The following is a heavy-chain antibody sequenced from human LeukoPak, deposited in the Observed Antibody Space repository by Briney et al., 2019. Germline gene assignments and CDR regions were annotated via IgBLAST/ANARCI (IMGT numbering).Heavy chain of an antibody. CDR3: AKDLDSGYADYYYGMDV. CDR1: GFTVSSNY. CDR2: IYSGGST. J-gene: IGHJ6*02. D-gene: IGHD5-12*01. V-gene: IGHV3-53*01. Sequence: GGSLRLSCAASGFTVSSNYMSWVRQAPGKGLEWVSVIYSGGSTYYADSVKGRFTISRDNSKNTLYLQMNSLRAEDTAVYYCAKDLDSGYADYYYGMDVWGQGTTVTVSS.